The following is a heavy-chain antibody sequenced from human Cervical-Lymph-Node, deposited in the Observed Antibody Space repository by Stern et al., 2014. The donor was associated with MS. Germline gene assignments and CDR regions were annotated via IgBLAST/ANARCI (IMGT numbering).Heavy chain of an antibody. CDR2: IVPIFGTA. CDR3: AREFNYDSSGYYFYY. CDR1: GGTFSTYG. V-gene: IGHV1-69*01. Sequence: QVQLVQSGAEVKKPGSSVKVSCKASGGTFSTYGISWVRQAPGQGLEWMGGIVPIFGTASYAQKFQGRVTITADESTNTAYMELSSLRSEDTAVYYCAREFNYDSSGYYFYYWGQGTLVTVSS. J-gene: IGHJ4*02. D-gene: IGHD3-22*01.